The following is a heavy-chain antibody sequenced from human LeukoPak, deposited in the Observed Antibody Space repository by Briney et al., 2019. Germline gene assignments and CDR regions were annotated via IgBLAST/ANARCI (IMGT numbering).Heavy chain of an antibody. V-gene: IGHV3-30-3*01. CDR2: ISYDGSNK. D-gene: IGHD3-3*01. J-gene: IGHJ4*02. CDR1: GFTFSSYA. CDR3: ASALYDFWSGWQNPYYFDY. Sequence: GGSLRLSCAASGFTFSSYAMHWVRQAPGKGLEWVAVISYDGSNKYYADSVKGRFTISRDNSKNTLYLQMNSLRAEDTAVYYCASALYDFWSGWQNPYYFDYWGQGTLVTVSS.